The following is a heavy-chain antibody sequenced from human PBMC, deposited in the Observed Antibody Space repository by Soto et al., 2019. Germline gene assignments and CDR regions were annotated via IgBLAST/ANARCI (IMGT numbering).Heavy chain of an antibody. Sequence: EVQLVESGGGLVQPGGSLRLSCAASGFTFSSYSMNWVRQAPGKGLEWVSYISSSSSTIYYADSVKGRFTISRDNAKNSLYLKMNSLRDEDTAVYYCASDESIGDEYFQHWGQGTLVTVSS. CDR1: GFTFSSYS. D-gene: IGHD3-10*01. CDR2: ISSSSSTI. V-gene: IGHV3-48*02. CDR3: ASDESIGDEYFQH. J-gene: IGHJ1*01.